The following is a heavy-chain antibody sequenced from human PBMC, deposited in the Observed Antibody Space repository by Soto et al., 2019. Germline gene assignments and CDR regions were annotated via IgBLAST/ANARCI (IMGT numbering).Heavy chain of an antibody. V-gene: IGHV4-59*01. J-gene: IGHJ4*02. CDR2: IYYSGST. CDR1: GGSISSYY. CDR3: ASAVGLRDGYSY. D-gene: IGHD2-15*01. Sequence: SETLSLTCTVSGGSISSYYWSWIRQPPGKGLEWIGYIYYSGSTNYNPSLKSRVTISVDTSKKQFSLKLSSVTAADTAVYYCASAVGLRDGYSYWGQGTLVTVS.